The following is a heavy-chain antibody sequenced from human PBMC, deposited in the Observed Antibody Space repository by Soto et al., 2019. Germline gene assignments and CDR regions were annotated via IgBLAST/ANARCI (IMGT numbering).Heavy chain of an antibody. D-gene: IGHD6-13*01. Sequence: QVQLQQWGAGLLKPSETLSLTCAVYGGSFSGYYWSWIRQPPGKGLEWIGEINHSGSTNYNPSLKSRVTMSVDTSKNQFSLKLSSVTAADTAVYYCARRLRSAPPNANQQQLVSGGPLNWFDPWGQGTLVTVSS. CDR3: ARRLRSAPPNANQQQLVSGGPLNWFDP. V-gene: IGHV4-34*01. CDR2: INHSGST. J-gene: IGHJ5*02. CDR1: GGSFSGYY.